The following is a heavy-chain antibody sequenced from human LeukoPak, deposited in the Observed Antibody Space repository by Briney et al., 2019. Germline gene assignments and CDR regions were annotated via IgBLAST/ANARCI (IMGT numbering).Heavy chain of an antibody. V-gene: IGHV3-21*01. CDR3: ARDASVVVTANFDY. Sequence: GGSLRLSCAASGFTFSSYSMNWVRQAPGKGLEWVSSISSSSSYIYYAGSVKGRFTISRDNAKNSLYLQMNSLRAEDTAVYYCARDASVVVTANFDYWGQGTLVTVSS. CDR1: GFTFSSYS. CDR2: ISSSSSYI. D-gene: IGHD2-21*02. J-gene: IGHJ4*02.